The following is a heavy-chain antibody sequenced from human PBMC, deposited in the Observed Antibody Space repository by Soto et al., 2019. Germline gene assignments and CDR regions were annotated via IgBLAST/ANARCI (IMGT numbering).Heavy chain of an antibody. CDR2: ISYDGSNK. D-gene: IGHD3-22*01. CDR3: AKETGSSGYFQYYYYYGMDV. V-gene: IGHV3-30*18. Sequence: PGGSLRLSCAASGFTFSSYGMHWVRQAPGKGLEWVAVISYDGSNKYYADSVKGRFTISRDNSKNTLYLQMNSLRAEDTAVYYCAKETGSSGYFQYYYYYGMDVWGQGTTVTVSS. CDR1: GFTFSSYG. J-gene: IGHJ6*02.